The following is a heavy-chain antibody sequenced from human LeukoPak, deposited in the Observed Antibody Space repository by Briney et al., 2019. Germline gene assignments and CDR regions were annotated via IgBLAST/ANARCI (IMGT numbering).Heavy chain of an antibody. Sequence: PSETLSLTCAVYGGSFSGYYWSWIRQPPGKGLEWIGEINHSGSTNYNPSLKSRVTISVDTSKNQFSLKLSSVTAADTAVYYWSRGPSRYSSGWYNRRFDYWGQGTLVTVSS. CDR2: INHSGST. D-gene: IGHD6-19*01. J-gene: IGHJ4*02. CDR3: SRGPSRYSSGWYNRRFDY. CDR1: GGSFSGYY. V-gene: IGHV4-34*01.